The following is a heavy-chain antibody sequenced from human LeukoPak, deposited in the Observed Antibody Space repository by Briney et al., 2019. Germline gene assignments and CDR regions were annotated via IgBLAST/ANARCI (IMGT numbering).Heavy chain of an antibody. CDR1: GFTFSDYS. CDR2: IKQDGSEK. CDR3: ARVESSSWYDDAFDI. D-gene: IGHD6-13*01. J-gene: IGHJ3*02. V-gene: IGHV3-7*01. Sequence: PGGSLRLSCAASGFTFSDYSMNWVRQAPGKGLEWVANIKQDGSEKYYVDSVKGRFTISRDNAKNSLYLQMNSLRAEDTAVYYCARVESSSWYDDAFDIWGQGTMVTVSS.